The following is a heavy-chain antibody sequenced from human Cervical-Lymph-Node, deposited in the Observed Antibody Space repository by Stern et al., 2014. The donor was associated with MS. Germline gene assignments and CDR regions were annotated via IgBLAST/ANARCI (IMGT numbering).Heavy chain of an antibody. CDR2: INTNTGNP. V-gene: IGHV7-4-1*02. Sequence: VQLVESGSELKKPGASVKVSCWASGYTFTNSAMNWVRQAPGQGLQWMGWINTNTGNPTYAQGFTGRFAFSLDPSVSTAYLQISSLKAEDTAVYYCARDASWSLSDWGQGTLVTVSS. CDR1: GYTFTNSA. D-gene: IGHD6-13*01. J-gene: IGHJ4*02. CDR3: ARDASWSLSD.